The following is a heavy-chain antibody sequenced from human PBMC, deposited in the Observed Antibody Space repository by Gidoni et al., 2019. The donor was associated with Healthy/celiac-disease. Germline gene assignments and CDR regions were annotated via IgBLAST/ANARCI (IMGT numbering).Heavy chain of an antibody. CDR3: ARGGRPDYYDSSGYYATRDY. Sequence: QVQLVQAGAEVKKPGASVKVSCKAPGYTFTGYYMHWVRQAPGQGLEWKGRINPNSVGTNYSQKFQGRVTMTRDTSISTSYMELSRLRSDDTAVYYCARGGRPDYYDSSGYYATRDYWGQGTLVTVSS. CDR1: GYTFTGYY. CDR2: INPNSVGT. D-gene: IGHD3-22*01. V-gene: IGHV1-2*06. J-gene: IGHJ4*02.